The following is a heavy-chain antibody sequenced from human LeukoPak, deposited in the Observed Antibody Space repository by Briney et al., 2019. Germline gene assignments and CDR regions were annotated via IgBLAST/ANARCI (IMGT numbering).Heavy chain of an antibody. J-gene: IGHJ5*02. CDR3: ARQPQAMALNWFDP. CDR2: INYSGRT. Sequence: SETLSLTCSISDDSINNDRYFWAWIRQPPGKGLEWIASINYSGRTYYNPSLNSRLIISVDTSKNQFSLKLSSVTAADTAVYYCARQPQAMALNWFDPWGQGTLVTVSS. CDR1: DDSINNDRYF. D-gene: IGHD5-18*01. V-gene: IGHV4-39*01.